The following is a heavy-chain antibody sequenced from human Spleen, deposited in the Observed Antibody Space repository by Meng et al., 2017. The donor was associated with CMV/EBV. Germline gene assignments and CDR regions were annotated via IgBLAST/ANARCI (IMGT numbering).Heavy chain of an antibody. CDR2: INHGGNT. D-gene: IGHD4-17*01. Sequence: LTCAVAGGSFYYWSWIRQPPGKGLEWIGQINHGGNTNYNPSLKTRVNMSIDTSRNHFSLKLTSVTAADTAVYYCAVASTDTGYYFDYWGRGTLVTVSS. CDR1: GGSFYY. CDR3: AVASTDTGYYFDY. V-gene: IGHV4-34*01. J-gene: IGHJ4*02.